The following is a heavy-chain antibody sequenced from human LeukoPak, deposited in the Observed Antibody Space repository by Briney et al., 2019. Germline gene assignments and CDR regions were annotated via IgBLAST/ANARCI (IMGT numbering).Heavy chain of an antibody. CDR3: ARAWGRYSSSRVTPY. CDR1: GFTFSDYY. CDR2: ISSSGSTI. J-gene: IGHJ4*02. D-gene: IGHD6-13*01. V-gene: IGHV3-11*01. Sequence: GGSLRLSCAASGFTFSDYYMSWIRQAPGKGLEWVSYISSSGSTIYYADSVKGRFTISRDNAKNSLYLQMNSLRAEDTAVYYCARAWGRYSSSRVTPYWGQGTLVTVSS.